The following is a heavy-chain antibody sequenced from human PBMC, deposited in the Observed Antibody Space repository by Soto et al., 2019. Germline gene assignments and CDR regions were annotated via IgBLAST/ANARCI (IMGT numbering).Heavy chain of an antibody. D-gene: IGHD6-6*01. CDR3: ARLGSPSGFDY. V-gene: IGHV4-39*01. CDR1: GGSISSSSYY. CDR2: IYYSGST. Sequence: SETLSLTCTVSGGSISSSSYYWGWIRQPPGKGLEWIASIYYSGSTYYNPSLKSRVTISVDTSKNQFSLKLSSVTAADTAVYYCARLGSPSGFDYWGQGTLVTVSS. J-gene: IGHJ4*02.